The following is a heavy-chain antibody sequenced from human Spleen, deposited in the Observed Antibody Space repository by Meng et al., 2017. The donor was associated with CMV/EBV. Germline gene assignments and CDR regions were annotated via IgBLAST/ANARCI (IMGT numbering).Heavy chain of an antibody. CDR2: ITGSGLFI. CDR3: ARGVSWFGY. D-gene: IGHD3-16*01. V-gene: IGHV3-21*01. Sequence: LSCAGSGVTFSSYNMSWVRQFPGKGLEWVSSITGSGLFIYYAESVKGRFTISRDNAKSSLYLQMNSLRAEDTAVYYCARGVSWFGYWGQGTLVTVSS. CDR1: GVTFSSYN. J-gene: IGHJ4*02.